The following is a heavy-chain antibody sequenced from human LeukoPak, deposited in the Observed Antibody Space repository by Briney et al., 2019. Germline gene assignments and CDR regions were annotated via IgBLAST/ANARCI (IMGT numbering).Heavy chain of an antibody. CDR1: GFTVSSNY. CDR2: IYSGGST. J-gene: IGHJ4*02. V-gene: IGHV3-53*01. Sequence: PGGSLRLSCAASGFTVSSNYMSWVRQAPGKGLEWVSVIYSGGSTYYADSVKGRFTISRDNAKNSLYLQMNSLRAEDTAVYHCATGISCTTCYLPDYWGQGTLVTVSS. CDR3: ATGISCTTCYLPDY. D-gene: IGHD2-2*01.